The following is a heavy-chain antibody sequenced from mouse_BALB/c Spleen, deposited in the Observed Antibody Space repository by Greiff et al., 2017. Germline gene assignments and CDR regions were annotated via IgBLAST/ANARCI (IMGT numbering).Heavy chain of an antibody. Sequence: VQLQESGAELARPGASVKLSCKASGYTFTSYWMQWVKQRPGQGLEWIGAIYPGDGDTRYTQKFKGKATLTADKSSSTAYMQLSSLASEDSAVYYCARGDDGYYPWFAYWGQGTLVTVSA. J-gene: IGHJ3*01. CDR3: ARGDDGYYPWFAY. CDR2: IYPGDGDT. V-gene: IGHV1-87*01. D-gene: IGHD2-3*01. CDR1: GYTFTSYW.